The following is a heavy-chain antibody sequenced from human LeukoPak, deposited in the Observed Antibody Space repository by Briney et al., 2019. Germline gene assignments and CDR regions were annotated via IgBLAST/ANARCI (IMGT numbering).Heavy chain of an antibody. CDR3: ARGLNNPSYYYYMDV. CDR2: IYTSGST. Sequence: SETLSLTCTVSGGSISSYYWSWIRQPAGKGLEWIGRIYTSGSTNYNPSLKSRVTMSVDTSKNQFSLKLSSVTAADTAVYYCARGLNNPSYYYYMDVWGKGTTVTVSS. CDR1: GGSISSYY. D-gene: IGHD1-14*01. V-gene: IGHV4-4*07. J-gene: IGHJ6*03.